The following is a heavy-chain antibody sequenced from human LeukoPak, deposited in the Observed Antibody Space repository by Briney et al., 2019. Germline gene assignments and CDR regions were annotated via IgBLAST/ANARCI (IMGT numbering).Heavy chain of an antibody. J-gene: IGHJ5*02. Sequence: PGGSLRLSCSASGFTFSSYEMNWVRQAPGKGLEWVSSISSGAASIYYTDSVQGRFTISRDNAKNSLYLQMNSLRAGDTAVYYCARGYYDILTGSNWFDPWGQGTLVTVSS. CDR3: ARGYYDILTGSNWFDP. CDR2: ISSGAASI. D-gene: IGHD3-9*01. V-gene: IGHV3-48*03. CDR1: GFTFSSYE.